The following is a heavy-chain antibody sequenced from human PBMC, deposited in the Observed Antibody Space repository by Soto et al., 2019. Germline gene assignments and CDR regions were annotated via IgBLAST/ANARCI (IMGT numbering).Heavy chain of an antibody. CDR1: GFTFDDYA. CDR3: AKSPGTAAANFDY. J-gene: IGHJ4*02. CDR2: ISWNSGSI. Sequence: GGSLRLSCAASGFTFDDYAMHWVRQAPGKGLEWVSGISWNSGSIGYADSVKGRFTISRDNAKNSLYLQMNSLRAEDTALYYCAKSPGTAAANFDYWGQGTLVTVSS. D-gene: IGHD6-13*01. V-gene: IGHV3-9*01.